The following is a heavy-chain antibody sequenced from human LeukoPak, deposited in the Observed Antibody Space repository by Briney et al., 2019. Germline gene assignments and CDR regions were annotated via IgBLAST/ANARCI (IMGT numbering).Heavy chain of an antibody. CDR1: GGSISSDY. CDR2: IYTSGSN. D-gene: IGHD6-19*01. J-gene: IGHJ5*02. CDR3: ARQKAGNCFDP. Sequence: SETLSLTCTVSGGSISSDYWSWLRQPPGTGLEWIGYIYTSGSNHYNPSLKSQVTISGDTSKNQFSLKLTSVTAADTAVYYCARQKAGNCFDPWGQGTPVTVSS. V-gene: IGHV4-4*09.